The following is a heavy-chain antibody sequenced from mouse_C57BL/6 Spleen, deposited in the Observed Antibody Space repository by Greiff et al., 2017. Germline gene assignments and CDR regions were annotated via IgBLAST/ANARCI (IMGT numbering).Heavy chain of an antibody. V-gene: IGHV14-4*01. Sequence: VQLQQSGAELVRPGASVKLSCTASGFNIKDDYMHWVKQRPEQGLEWIGWIDPENGDTEYASKFQGKATITADTSSNTAYLQLSSLTSEDTAVYYCTTNYYGRYWGQGTTLTVSS. CDR1: GFNIKDDY. CDR2: IDPENGDT. CDR3: TTNYYGRY. D-gene: IGHD1-1*01. J-gene: IGHJ2*01.